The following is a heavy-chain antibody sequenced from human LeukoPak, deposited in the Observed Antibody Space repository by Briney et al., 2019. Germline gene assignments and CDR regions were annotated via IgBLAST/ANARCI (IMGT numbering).Heavy chain of an antibody. CDR3: ARVRRRDCYDSSGYYGGVIDY. D-gene: IGHD3-22*01. V-gene: IGHV1-2*02. Sequence: ASVKVSCKASGYTFTGYYMHWVRQAPGQGLEWMGWINPNSGGTNYAQKFQGRVTMTRDTSISTAYMELSRLRSDDTAVYYCARVRRRDCYDSSGYYGGVIDYWGQGTLVTVSS. CDR1: GYTFTGYY. J-gene: IGHJ4*02. CDR2: INPNSGGT.